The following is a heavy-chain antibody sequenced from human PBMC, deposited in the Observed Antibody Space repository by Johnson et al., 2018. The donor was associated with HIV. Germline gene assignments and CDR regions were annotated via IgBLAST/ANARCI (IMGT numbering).Heavy chain of an antibody. CDR1: GFTVSSNY. D-gene: IGHD6-13*01. CDR3: VRRPFGAAPGADTFDI. Sequence: QLVESAGGLIQPGGSLRLSCTASGFTVSSNYMSWVRQAPGKGLEWVSVIYSGGSTYYADSVKGRFTISRDNSKNTLYLQRNSLRAEDTAVYYCVRRPFGAAPGADTFDIWGQGTMVTVSS. CDR2: IYSGGST. V-gene: IGHV3-53*01. J-gene: IGHJ3*02.